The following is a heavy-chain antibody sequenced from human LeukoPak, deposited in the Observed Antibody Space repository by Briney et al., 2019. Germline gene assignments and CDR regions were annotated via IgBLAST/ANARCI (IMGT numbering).Heavy chain of an antibody. CDR1: GGTFSSYA. V-gene: IGHV1-69*01. D-gene: IGHD2-15*01. CDR3: ARGTPPSNYFDY. CDR2: IIPIFGTA. Sequence: GSSVTVSCKASGGTFSSYAISWVRQAPGQGLEWMGGIIPIFGTANYAQKFQGRVTITADESTSTAYMELSSLRSEDTAVYYCARGTPPSNYFDYWGQGTLVTVSS. J-gene: IGHJ4*02.